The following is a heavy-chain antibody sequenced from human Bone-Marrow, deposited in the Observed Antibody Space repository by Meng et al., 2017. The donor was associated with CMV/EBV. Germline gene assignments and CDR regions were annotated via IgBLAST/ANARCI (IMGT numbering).Heavy chain of an antibody. J-gene: IGHJ4*02. D-gene: IGHD6-13*01. V-gene: IGHV1-8*03. CDR3: ARDSYTSSWYEY. CDR2: MNPNSGNT. CDR1: GYTFTSYD. Sequence: ASVKVSCKASGYTFTSYDINWVRQATGQGLEWMGWMNPNSGNTGYAQKFQGRVTITRNTSISTAYMELRSLRSDDTAVYYCARDSYTSSWYEYWGQGALVTVSS.